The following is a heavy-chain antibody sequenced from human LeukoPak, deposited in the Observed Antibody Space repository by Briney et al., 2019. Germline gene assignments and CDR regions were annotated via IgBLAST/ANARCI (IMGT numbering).Heavy chain of an antibody. J-gene: IGHJ4*02. V-gene: IGHV3-23*01. D-gene: IGHD3-10*01. Sequence: PGGSLRLSCAASGFTFSSYAMSWVRHAPGKGLEWVSAISGSGGSTYYADSVKGRFTISRDNSKNTLYLQMNSLRAEDTAVYYCAKDRRFGELLSLFDYWGQGTLVTVSS. CDR1: GFTFSSYA. CDR3: AKDRRFGELLSLFDY. CDR2: ISGSGGST.